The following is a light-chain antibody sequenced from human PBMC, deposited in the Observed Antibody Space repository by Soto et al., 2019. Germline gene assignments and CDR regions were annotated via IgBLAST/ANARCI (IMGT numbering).Light chain of an antibody. CDR1: QSISDT. CDR3: QQYNNWPWT. Sequence: DIVLTQSAATLSVSPGGRATLSCMASQSISDTLAWYQQKPGQAPRLLIHGASTRATGFPARFSGSGSGTDFTLTISSLQSEDFAVYYCQQYNNWPWTFGQGTKVDIK. CDR2: GAS. J-gene: IGKJ1*01. V-gene: IGKV3-15*01.